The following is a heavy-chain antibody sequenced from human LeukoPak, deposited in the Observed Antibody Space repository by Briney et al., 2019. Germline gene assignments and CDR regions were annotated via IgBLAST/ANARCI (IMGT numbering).Heavy chain of an antibody. Sequence: GGSLRLSCAASGFTFSSYGMHWVRQAPGKGQEWVAFIRYDGSNKYYADSVKGRFTISRDNSKNTLYLQMNSLRAEDTAVYYCAKASSYYYDSSGYQDYFDYWGQGTLVTVSS. CDR3: AKASSYYYDSSGYQDYFDY. CDR1: GFTFSSYG. CDR2: IRYDGSNK. D-gene: IGHD3-22*01. J-gene: IGHJ4*02. V-gene: IGHV3-30*02.